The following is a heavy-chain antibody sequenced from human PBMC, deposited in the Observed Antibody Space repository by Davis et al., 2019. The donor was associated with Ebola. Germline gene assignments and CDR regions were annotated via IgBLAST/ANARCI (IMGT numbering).Heavy chain of an antibody. V-gene: IGHV3-21*01. CDR2: ISKTSVYT. Sequence: PGGSLRLSCAASGFTLSGFTFSDYDMTWVRQAPGKGLEWVSTISKTSVYTYYAESVKGRFTISRDNAKNSLYLQMNSLRAEDTAVYYCARAGDTGHYYYGMDVWGKGTTVTVSS. J-gene: IGHJ6*04. CDR3: ARAGDTGHYYYGMDV. CDR1: GFTLSGFTFSDYD. D-gene: IGHD3-16*01.